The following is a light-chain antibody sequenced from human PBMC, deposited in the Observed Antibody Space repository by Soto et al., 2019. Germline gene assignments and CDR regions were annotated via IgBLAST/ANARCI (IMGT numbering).Light chain of an antibody. CDR3: QQYATSPLT. Sequence: EIVLTQSPDTLSLSPGESATLSCRASQSISASYLAWYQQKPGQAPGLLIHLASTRATGIPGRFSGSGSGTDFTLTISRLEPEDFAVYYCQQYATSPLTFGGGTTVEIK. V-gene: IGKV3-20*01. J-gene: IGKJ4*01. CDR2: LAS. CDR1: QSISASY.